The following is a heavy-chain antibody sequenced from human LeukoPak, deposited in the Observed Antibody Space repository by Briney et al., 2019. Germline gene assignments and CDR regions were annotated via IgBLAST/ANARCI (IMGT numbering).Heavy chain of an antibody. D-gene: IGHD3-10*01. J-gene: IGHJ4*02. V-gene: IGHV4-59*08. CDR1: GGSISSYY. CDR3: ARHDVYYGSGYFDY. Sequence: SETLSLTCTVSGGSISSYYWSWIRQPPGKGLEWIGYIYYSGSTNYNPSLKSRVTISVDTSKNQFSLKLSSVTAADTAEYYCARHDVYYGSGYFDYWGQGTLVTVSS. CDR2: IYYSGST.